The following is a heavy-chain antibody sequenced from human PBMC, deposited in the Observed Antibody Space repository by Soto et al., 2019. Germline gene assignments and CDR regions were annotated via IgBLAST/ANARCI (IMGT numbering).Heavy chain of an antibody. CDR1: CGSFSGYY. CDR3: ARSLHPYITPGDY. Sequence: SETLSLTCVVYCGSFSGYYWSCIRQPPGKGLEWIGEINHSGSTNYNPSLKSRVTISVDTSKNQFSLNLSSVTAADTAVYYCARSLHPYITPGDYWGQGTLVTVSS. J-gene: IGHJ4*02. CDR2: INHSGST. D-gene: IGHD3-16*01. V-gene: IGHV4-34*01.